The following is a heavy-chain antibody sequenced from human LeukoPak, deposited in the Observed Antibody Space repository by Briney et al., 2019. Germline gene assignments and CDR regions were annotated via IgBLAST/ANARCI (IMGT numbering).Heavy chain of an antibody. CDR3: ARQTYGDYEYYFDY. D-gene: IGHD4-17*01. V-gene: IGHV4-39*07. CDR2: IYYSGST. J-gene: IGHJ4*02. Sequence: SETPSLTCTVSGGSISSSSYYWGWIRQPPGKGLEWIGSIYYSGSTYYNPSLKSRVTISVDTSKNQFSLKLSSVTAADTAVYYCARQTYGDYEYYFDYWGQGTLVTVSS. CDR1: GGSISSSSYY.